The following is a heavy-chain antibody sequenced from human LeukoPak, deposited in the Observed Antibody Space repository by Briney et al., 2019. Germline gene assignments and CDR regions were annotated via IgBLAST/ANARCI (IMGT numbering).Heavy chain of an antibody. J-gene: IGHJ3*02. CDR2: ISSDGTKE. V-gene: IGHV3-30*03. Sequence: GRSLRLSCAASEITFSIYAMHWVRQAPGKGLQWVATISSDGTKEDYADSVKGRFTISRDNSKNTLYLDMNSLRAEDTAVYYCARPDSSGWSHAFDIWGQGTKVTVSS. CDR1: EITFSIYA. D-gene: IGHD6-19*01. CDR3: ARPDSSGWSHAFDI.